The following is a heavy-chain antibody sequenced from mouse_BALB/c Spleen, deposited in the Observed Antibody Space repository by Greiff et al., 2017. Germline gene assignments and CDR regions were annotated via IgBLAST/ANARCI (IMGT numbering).Heavy chain of an antibody. CDR2: ISSGGSYT. CDR3: ASLYYGSSYDASMDY. D-gene: IGHD1-1*01. J-gene: IGHJ4*01. Sequence: EVQVVESGGGLVKPGGSLKLSCAASGFTFSSYAMSWVRQSPEKRLEWVAEISSGGSYTYYPDTVTGRFTISRDNAKNTLYLEMSSLRSEDTAMYYCASLYYGSSYDASMDYWGQGTSVTVSS. V-gene: IGHV5-9-4*01. CDR1: GFTFSSYA.